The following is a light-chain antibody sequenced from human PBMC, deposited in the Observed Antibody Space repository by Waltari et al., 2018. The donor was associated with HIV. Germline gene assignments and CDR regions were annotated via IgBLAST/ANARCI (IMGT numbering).Light chain of an antibody. Sequence: DIQLTQSPSFMSASVGDRVTITCRASQAITSYLAWYQQKLGKAPKLLIYSAPTLERGVPSRFSGGGSETEFSLTISSLQPEDSATYSCQQLHTYPFTFGQGTKLEIK. CDR2: SAP. CDR3: QQLHTYPFT. V-gene: IGKV1-9*01. J-gene: IGKJ2*01. CDR1: QAITSY.